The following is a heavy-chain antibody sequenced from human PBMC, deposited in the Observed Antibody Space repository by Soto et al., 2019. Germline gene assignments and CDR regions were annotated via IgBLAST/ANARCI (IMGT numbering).Heavy chain of an antibody. Sequence: PGGSLRLSCAVSGITVSSYYMSWVRQAAGKGLEWVSVIYAGTITYYADSVKGRFTIYRDNSKNTLNLEMNSLRVEDTAVYYCARIPYDNSGTIFDYWGQGTLVPVSS. CDR1: GITVSSYY. CDR2: IYAGTIT. D-gene: IGHD3-22*01. CDR3: ARIPYDNSGTIFDY. V-gene: IGHV3-53*01. J-gene: IGHJ4*02.